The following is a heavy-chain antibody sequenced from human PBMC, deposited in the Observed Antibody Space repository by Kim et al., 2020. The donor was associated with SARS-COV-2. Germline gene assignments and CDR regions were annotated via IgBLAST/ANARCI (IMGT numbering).Heavy chain of an antibody. D-gene: IGHD2-2*02. CDR3: AREPRYCSSTSGHKVGFDP. J-gene: IGHJ5*02. Sequence: SETLSLTCTVSGGSISRGGYYWSWIRQHPGKGLEWIGYIYYSGSTHYNPSLKSRVTISVDTSKNQFSLKLSSVTAADTAVYYCAREPRYCSSTSGHKVGFDPWGQGTLVTVSS. CDR1: GGSISRGGYY. CDR2: IYYSGST. V-gene: IGHV4-31*03.